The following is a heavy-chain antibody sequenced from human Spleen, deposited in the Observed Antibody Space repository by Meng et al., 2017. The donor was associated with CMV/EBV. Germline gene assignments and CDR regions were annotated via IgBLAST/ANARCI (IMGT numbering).Heavy chain of an antibody. CDR1: GGSIRSYY. J-gene: IGHJ6*02. Sequence: SETLSLTCTVSGGSIRSYYWSWIRQPPGKALEWIGYIYYSGSTKYNPSLKSRVTISVDTSKNQFSLKLSSVTAADTAMYFCARDRLAGYSSGWYYYGMDVWGQGTTVTVSS. CDR3: ARDRLAGYSSGWYYYGMDV. D-gene: IGHD6-19*01. V-gene: IGHV4-59*01. CDR2: IYYSGST.